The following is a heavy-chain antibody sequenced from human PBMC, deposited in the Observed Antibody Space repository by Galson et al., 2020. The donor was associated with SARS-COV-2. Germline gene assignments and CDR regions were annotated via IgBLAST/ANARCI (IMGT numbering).Heavy chain of an antibody. V-gene: IGHV3-21*01. CDR2: TSSSSSYI. D-gene: IGHD3-9*01. CDR3: ARDLYYDIFTGYWNY. CDR1: GFTFSSYS. Sequence: GESLKISCAASGFTFSSYSMNWVRQAPGKGLEWVSSTSSSSSYIYYADSVKGRFTISRDNAKNSLYLQMNSLRAEDTAVYYCARDLYYDIFTGYWNYWGQGTLVTVSS. J-gene: IGHJ4*02.